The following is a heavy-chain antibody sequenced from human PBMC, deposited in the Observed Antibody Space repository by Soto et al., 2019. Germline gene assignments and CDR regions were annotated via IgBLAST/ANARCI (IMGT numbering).Heavy chain of an antibody. V-gene: IGHV1-18*01. CDR1: GYTFTRYG. CDR3: AMVDVYVTPSPQDV. CDR2: INTYNGNT. J-gene: IGHJ6*02. D-gene: IGHD3-16*01. Sequence: QVQLVQSGAEVKNPGASVKVSCKASGYTFTRYGIGWARQATGQGLEWMGWINTYNGNTNYAQNVQGRVTLTTDTSTSTAYMELMSVRSNDTAIYYCAMVDVYVTPSPQDVWGQGTTVIVSS.